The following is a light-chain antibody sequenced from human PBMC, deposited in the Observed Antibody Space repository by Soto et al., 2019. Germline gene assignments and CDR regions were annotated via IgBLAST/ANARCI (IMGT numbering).Light chain of an antibody. CDR1: QSVAKSY. V-gene: IGKV3-20*01. CDR3: HQYADSPLT. CDR2: DAS. Sequence: ETVLTQSPGTVSLSPGESATLSCRASQSVAKSYLAWFQHKPGQAPRLLIHDASNRATGIPDRFSGSGSGTDFTLTVSRLEPEDFALYYCHQYADSPLTFGGGTKVEIK. J-gene: IGKJ4*01.